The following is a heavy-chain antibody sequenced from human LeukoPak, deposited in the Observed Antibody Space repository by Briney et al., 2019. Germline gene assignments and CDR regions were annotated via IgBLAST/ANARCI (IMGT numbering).Heavy chain of an antibody. Sequence: RGSLRLSCAASGFTFSSYSMNWVRQAPGKGLEWVSYISSSSSTIQYADSVKGRFTISRDNAKNSLYLQMNSLRAEDTAVYYCARDGRSSPNIDYWGQGTLVTVSS. CDR2: ISSSSSTI. V-gene: IGHV3-48*04. J-gene: IGHJ4*02. D-gene: IGHD1/OR15-1a*01. CDR1: GFTFSSYS. CDR3: ARDGRSSPNIDY.